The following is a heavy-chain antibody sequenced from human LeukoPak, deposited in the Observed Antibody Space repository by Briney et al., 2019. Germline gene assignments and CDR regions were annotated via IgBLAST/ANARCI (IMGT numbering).Heavy chain of an antibody. CDR1: GFTFSSYS. D-gene: IGHD4-17*01. J-gene: IGHJ4*02. CDR2: ISSSSSYI. V-gene: IGHV3-21*01. CDR3: ARYEGVIYGDYLDY. Sequence: PGGSLRLSCAASGFTFSSYSMNWVRQAPGKGLEWVSSISSSSSYIYYADSVKGRFTISRDNAKNSLYLQMNSLRAEDTAVYYCARYEGVIYGDYLDYWGQGTLVTVSS.